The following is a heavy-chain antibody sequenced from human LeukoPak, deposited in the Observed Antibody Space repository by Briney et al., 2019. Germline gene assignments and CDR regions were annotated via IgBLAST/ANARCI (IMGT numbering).Heavy chain of an antibody. CDR1: GGSISSSNW. V-gene: IGHV4-4*02. J-gene: IGHJ5*02. D-gene: IGHD6-13*01. CDR2: INHSGST. Sequence: SEILSLTCAVSGGSISSSNWWSWVRQPPGKGLEWIGEINHSGSTNYNPSLKSRVTISVDTSKNQFSLKLSSVTAADTAVYYCARELRYSSSWYHAGGWFDPWGQGTLVTVSS. CDR3: ARELRYSSSWYHAGGWFDP.